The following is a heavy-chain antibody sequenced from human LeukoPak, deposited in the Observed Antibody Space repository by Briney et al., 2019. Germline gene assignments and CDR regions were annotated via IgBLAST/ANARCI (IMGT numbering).Heavy chain of an antibody. J-gene: IGHJ6*02. Sequence: GASVKVSCKASGGTFSSYAISWVRQAPGQGLEWMGRIIPILGTANYTQKFQGRVTITADRSTNTAYMELRSLRSDDTAVYYCARLGYCSSTSCLQLDVWGQGTTVTVSS. V-gene: IGHV1-69*04. CDR3: ARLGYCSSTSCLQLDV. D-gene: IGHD2-2*01. CDR2: IIPILGTA. CDR1: GGTFSSYA.